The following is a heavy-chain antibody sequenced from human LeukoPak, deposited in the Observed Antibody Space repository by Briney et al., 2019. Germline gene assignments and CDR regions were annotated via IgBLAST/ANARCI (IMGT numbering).Heavy chain of an antibody. J-gene: IGHJ4*02. V-gene: IGHV4-61*02. CDR2: IYTSGST. D-gene: IGHD7-27*01. Sequence: PSQTLSLTCTVSGGSISSGSYYWSWIRQPAGKGLEWIGRIYTSGSTNYNPSLKSRVTISVDTSKNQFSLRLSSVTAADTAVYYCARAHTSTGVLDYWGQGTLVTVSS. CDR1: GGSISSGSYY. CDR3: ARAHTSTGVLDY.